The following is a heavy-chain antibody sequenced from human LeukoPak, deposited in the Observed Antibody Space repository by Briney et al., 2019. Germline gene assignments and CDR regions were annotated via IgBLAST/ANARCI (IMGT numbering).Heavy chain of an antibody. CDR2: ISSSRNYI. J-gene: IGHJ4*02. Sequence: PGGSLRLSCAASGLTFSSYSMNWVRQAPGEGPEWVSSISSSRNYIYYADSVKGRFTISRDNAKNSLYLQMNSLRAEDTAVYYCARGGYYDISYYLDYWGQGTLVTVSS. V-gene: IGHV3-21*06. CDR1: GLTFSSYS. D-gene: IGHD3-9*01. CDR3: ARGGYYDISYYLDY.